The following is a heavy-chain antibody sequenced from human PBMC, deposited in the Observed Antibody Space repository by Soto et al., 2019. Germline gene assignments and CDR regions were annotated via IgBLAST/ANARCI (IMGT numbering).Heavy chain of an antibody. J-gene: IGHJ5*02. D-gene: IGHD4-4*01. CDR3: AGFKEGNILGLRWLDP. CDR2: ISDTGRTI. V-gene: IGHV3-11*01. Sequence: LSLTCSVSGGSISSGYYYWSWIRQPPGKGLEWISYISDTGRTIHYADSVKGRFVISRDNSKDSLYLQMNDLRPDDTAVYYCAGFKEGNILGLRWLDPWGQGTRVTVS. CDR1: GGSISSGYYY.